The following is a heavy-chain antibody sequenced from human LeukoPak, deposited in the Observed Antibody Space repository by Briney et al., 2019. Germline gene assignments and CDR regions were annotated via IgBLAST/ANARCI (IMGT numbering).Heavy chain of an antibody. CDR1: GYSISSGYY. Sequence: SETLSLTCSVSGYSISSGYYWDWVRQPPGKGLEWIASIYHSGKSYYNPSLESRVTISVDTSKNQFSLKLSSVTAADTAVYYCAREGTYYYDSSGQGTFDYWGQGTLVTVSS. CDR3: AREGTYYYDSSGQGTFDY. D-gene: IGHD3-22*01. V-gene: IGHV4-38-2*02. J-gene: IGHJ4*02. CDR2: IYHSGKS.